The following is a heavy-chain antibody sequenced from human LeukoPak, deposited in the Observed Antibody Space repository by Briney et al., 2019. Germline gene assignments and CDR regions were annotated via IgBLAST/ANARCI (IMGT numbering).Heavy chain of an antibody. CDR1: GYTFTSYY. J-gene: IGHJ3*02. CDR3: ARADYGDYVTGAFDI. D-gene: IGHD4-17*01. Sequence: APVKLPCKASGYTFTSYYMHWVRKAPGHALERMGIINPSGGSTSYAQKFQGRVTMTRDTSTSTVYMELSRLRSEDTAVYYCARADYGDYVTGAFDIWGQGTVVTVSS. V-gene: IGHV1-46*01. CDR2: INPSGGST.